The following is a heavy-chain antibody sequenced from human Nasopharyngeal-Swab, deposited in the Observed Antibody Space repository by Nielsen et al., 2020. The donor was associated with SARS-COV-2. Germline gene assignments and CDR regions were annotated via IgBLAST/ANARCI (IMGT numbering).Heavy chain of an antibody. Sequence: SQTPSLTRAISGDSVSSHSAGWNWIRQSQSRGLEWLGRTLYRSKWYNDYAESVKSRIAVNPDTSKNRFSLQLNSVTPEDTAVYYCARGRDFSFDSWGQGTLVTASS. CDR1: GDSVSSHSAG. D-gene: IGHD3-3*01. J-gene: IGHJ4*02. CDR2: TLYRSKWYN. CDR3: ARGRDFSFDS. V-gene: IGHV6-1*01.